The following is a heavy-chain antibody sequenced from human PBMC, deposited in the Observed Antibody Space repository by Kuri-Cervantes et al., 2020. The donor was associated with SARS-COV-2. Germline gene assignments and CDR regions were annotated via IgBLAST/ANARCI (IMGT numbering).Heavy chain of an antibody. V-gene: IGHV1-69*13. CDR2: IIPIFGTA. J-gene: IGHJ6*03. D-gene: IGHD1-1*01. CDR3: ARSNWATHYYYYYYMDV. Sequence: SVKVSCKTSGYTFTGYYMHWVRQAPGQGLEWMGGIIPIFGTANYAQKFQGRVTITADESTSTAYMELSSLRSEDTAVYYCARSNWATHYYYYYYMDVWGKGTTVTVSS. CDR1: GYTFTGYY.